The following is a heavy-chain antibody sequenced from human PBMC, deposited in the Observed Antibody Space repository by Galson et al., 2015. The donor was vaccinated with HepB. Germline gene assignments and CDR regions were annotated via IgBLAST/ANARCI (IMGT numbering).Heavy chain of an antibody. J-gene: IGHJ4*02. CDR1: GFTFNNYG. CDR3: AKSRGDLTTARAKVFDY. CDR2: VSGSGGRP. D-gene: IGHD3-10*01. V-gene: IGHV3-23*01. Sequence: SLRLSCAASGFTFNNYGMSWVRQAPGKGLEWVSAVSGSGGRPYYADSVRGRFTISRDNSKNTLYLQMNSLRAEDTAVYYCAKSRGDLTTARAKVFDYWGQGSLVTVSS.